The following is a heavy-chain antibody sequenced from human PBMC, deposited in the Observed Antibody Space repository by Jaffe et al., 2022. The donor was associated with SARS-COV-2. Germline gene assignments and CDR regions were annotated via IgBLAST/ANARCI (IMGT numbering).Heavy chain of an antibody. CDR1: GFTFSNAW. CDR2: IQIQIDGGTI. J-gene: IGHJ4*02. Sequence: EVKLAESGGGLVTPGGSLRLSCVASGFTFSNAWMSWVRQAPGKGLEWVGRIQIQIDGGTIEYAAPVKGRFTISRDDSKNTLYLEMSNLKTEDTAVYYCTTDVPRAGVLYDYWGRGTLVTVSS. D-gene: IGHD2-15*01. CDR3: TTDVPRAGVLYDY. V-gene: IGHV3-15*01.